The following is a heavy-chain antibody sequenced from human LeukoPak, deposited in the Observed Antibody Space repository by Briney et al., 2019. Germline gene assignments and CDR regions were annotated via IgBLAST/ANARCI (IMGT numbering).Heavy chain of an antibody. V-gene: IGHV3-7*01. J-gene: IGHJ4*02. CDR2: IRDDGSDK. D-gene: IGHD1-26*01. Sequence: PGGSVRLSCVASGFTFSGHWMHWVRQAPGKGLEWMANIRDDGSDKYYVDSVKGRFTISRDNAQNTLLLQMDSLRVEDTAVYYCVRHTRRSPGDYWGQGTLVTVST. CDR3: VRHTRRSPGDY. CDR1: GFTFSGHW.